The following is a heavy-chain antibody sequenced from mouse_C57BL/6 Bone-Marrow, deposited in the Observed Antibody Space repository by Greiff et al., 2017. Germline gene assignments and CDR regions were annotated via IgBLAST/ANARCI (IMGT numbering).Heavy chain of an antibody. Sequence: VQLQQPGAELVRPGTSVKLSCKASGYTFTSYWMHWVKQRPGQGLEWIGVIDPSDSYTNYNHKFKGKATFTVDTSSSTAYMQLSSLKSEDSAVYYLARGVGQGDWGTGTLVTVSA. CDR3: ARGVGQGD. D-gene: IGHD3-3*01. CDR2: IDPSDSYT. J-gene: IGHJ3*01. CDR1: GYTFTSYW. V-gene: IGHV1-59*01.